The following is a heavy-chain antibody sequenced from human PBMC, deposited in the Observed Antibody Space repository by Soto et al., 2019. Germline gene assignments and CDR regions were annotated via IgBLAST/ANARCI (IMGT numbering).Heavy chain of an antibody. D-gene: IGHD3-16*01. J-gene: IGHJ6*03. CDR3: AKLGRGGPFGYYMDV. CDR1: GFTFTNYS. CDR2: ISGGGRST. Sequence: EVQLLESGGGLVQVGGSLRLSCGASGFTFTNYSMNWVRQATGKGLERVSRISGGGRSTKNGDSVRGRFTISRDTSKNTLDLQMNSLRADDTAVYYCAKLGRGGPFGYYMDVWGRWTTVTVSS. V-gene: IGHV3-23*01.